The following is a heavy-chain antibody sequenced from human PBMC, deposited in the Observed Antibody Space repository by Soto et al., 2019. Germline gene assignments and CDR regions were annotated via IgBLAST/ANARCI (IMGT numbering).Heavy chain of an antibody. Sequence: PGGSLRLSCAASGFAFSSYWMSWVRQAPGKGLEWVANIKQDGNEKYYVDSVKGRFSISRDTSQSTLYLQMNSLRADDTAMYYCARWSYLDYWGQGTRVTVSS. D-gene: IGHD3-3*01. J-gene: IGHJ4*02. V-gene: IGHV3-7*03. CDR1: GFAFSSYW. CDR2: IKQDGNEK. CDR3: ARWSYLDY.